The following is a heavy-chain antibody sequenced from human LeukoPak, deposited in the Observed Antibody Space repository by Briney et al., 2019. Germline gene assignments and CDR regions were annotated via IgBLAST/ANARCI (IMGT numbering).Heavy chain of an antibody. Sequence: GASVKVSCKASGYTSTSYDINWVRQATGQGLEWTGWMNPNSGNTGYAQKFQGRVTMTRNTSISTAYMELSSLRSEDTAVYYCARGPPRYYYGSGSFYGMDVWGQGTTVTVSS. J-gene: IGHJ6*02. V-gene: IGHV1-8*01. CDR2: MNPNSGNT. CDR1: GYTSTSYD. CDR3: ARGPPRYYYGSGSFYGMDV. D-gene: IGHD3-10*01.